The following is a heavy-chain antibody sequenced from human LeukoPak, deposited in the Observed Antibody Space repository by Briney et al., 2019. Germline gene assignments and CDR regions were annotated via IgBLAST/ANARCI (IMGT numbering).Heavy chain of an antibody. CDR3: ARDVGSGWEYYFDY. Sequence: PGGSLRLSCAASGFTFSSYSMNWVRQAPGKGLEWVSYISSSSSTIYYADSVKGRFTISRDNAKNSLYLQMNSLRDEDTAVYCCARDVGSGWEYYFDYWGQGTLVTVSS. J-gene: IGHJ4*02. V-gene: IGHV3-48*02. CDR2: ISSSSSTI. D-gene: IGHD6-19*01. CDR1: GFTFSSYS.